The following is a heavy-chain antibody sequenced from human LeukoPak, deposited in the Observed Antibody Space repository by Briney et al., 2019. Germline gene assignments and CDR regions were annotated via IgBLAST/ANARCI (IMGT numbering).Heavy chain of an antibody. D-gene: IGHD3-10*01. V-gene: IGHV3-23*01. CDR3: AKEIAPYYYDSGHH. J-gene: IGHJ1*01. CDR1: GFTFSSFA. Sequence: GSLRLSCAASGFTFSSFAMNWVRQAPGKGLEWVSSVSSDANTFYADSVKGRFTISRDNSENTVYLQMNSLRAEDTAVYYCAKEIAPYYYDSGHHWGQGTLVTVSS. CDR2: VSSDANT.